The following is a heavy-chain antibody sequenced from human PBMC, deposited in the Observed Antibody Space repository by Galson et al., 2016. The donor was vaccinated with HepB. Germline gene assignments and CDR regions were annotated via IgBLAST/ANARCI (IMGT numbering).Heavy chain of an antibody. V-gene: IGHV3-64D*06. CDR1: GFTFSTYP. J-gene: IGHJ4*02. D-gene: IGHD3-3*01. Sequence: SLRLSCAASGFTFSTYPMHWVRQAPGKGLEYVAAISSNVGTTYYADSVKGRFTITRDNSKNTLYLQMSSLRAEDSAVYYCVKGSRLRFLEWSWGYFDYWGQGTLATVSS. CDR2: ISSNVGTT. CDR3: VKGSRLRFLEWSWGYFDY.